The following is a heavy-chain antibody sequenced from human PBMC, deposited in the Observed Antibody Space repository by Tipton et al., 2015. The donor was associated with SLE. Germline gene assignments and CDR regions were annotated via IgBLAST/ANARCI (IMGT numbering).Heavy chain of an antibody. V-gene: IGHV1-46*04. Sequence: QVQLVQSGPEVKIPGASVKLSCRASGYTFTSYYLHWVRQAPGHGLEWMGLINPSDGGTTYAQRLQGRVTMTRDTSTTTVYMELSSLRSEDTAGYYCARESVEGDGYHYGFDLWGQGTLVTVSS. J-gene: IGHJ4*02. CDR2: INPSDGGT. CDR1: GYTFTSYY. CDR3: ARESVEGDGYHYGFDL. D-gene: IGHD5-24*01.